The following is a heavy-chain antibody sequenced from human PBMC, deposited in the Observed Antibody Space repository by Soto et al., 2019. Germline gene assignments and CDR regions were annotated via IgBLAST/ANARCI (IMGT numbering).Heavy chain of an antibody. D-gene: IGHD2-15*01. CDR3: ARDNLLGYCSGGSCYWDYYYGMDV. J-gene: IGHJ6*02. V-gene: IGHV3-66*01. Sequence: GGSLRLSCAASGFTVSSNYMSWVRQAPGKGLEWVSVIYSGGSTYYADSVKGRFTISRDNSKNTLYLQMNSLRAEDTAVYYCARDNLLGYCSGGSCYWDYYYGMDVWGQGTTVTVSS. CDR2: IYSGGST. CDR1: GFTVSSNY.